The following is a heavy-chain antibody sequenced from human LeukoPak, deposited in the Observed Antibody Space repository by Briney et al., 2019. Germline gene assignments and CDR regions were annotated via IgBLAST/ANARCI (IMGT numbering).Heavy chain of an antibody. CDR3: ATDRRYCSSTSCAYSSAFDI. V-gene: IGHV1-24*01. CDR1: GYTLTELS. D-gene: IGHD2-2*01. CDR2: FDPEDGET. J-gene: IGHJ3*02. Sequence: GASVKVSCKVSGYTLTELSMHWVRQAPGKGLEWMGGFDPEDGETIYAQKYQGRVTMTEDTSTDTAYMELSSLRSEDTAVYYCATDRRYCSSTSCAYSSAFDIWGQGTMVTVSS.